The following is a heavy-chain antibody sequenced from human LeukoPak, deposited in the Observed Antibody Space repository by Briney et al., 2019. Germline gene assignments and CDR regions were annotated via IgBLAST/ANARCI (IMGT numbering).Heavy chain of an antibody. D-gene: IGHD6-19*01. Sequence: ASVKVSCKASGYTFTGYYMHWVRQAPGHGLEWMGWINPNSGGTNYAQKFQGRVTMTRDTSISTAYMELSRLRSDDTAVYYCARDFFGQWLVQNLNWFDPWGQGTLVTVSS. J-gene: IGHJ5*02. CDR3: ARDFFGQWLVQNLNWFDP. CDR2: INPNSGGT. CDR1: GYTFTGYY. V-gene: IGHV1-2*02.